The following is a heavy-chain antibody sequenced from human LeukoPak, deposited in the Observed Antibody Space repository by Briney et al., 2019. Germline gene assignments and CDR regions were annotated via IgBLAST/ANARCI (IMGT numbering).Heavy chain of an antibody. Sequence: GGSLRLSCAASGFTVSSNYMSWVRQAPGKGLEWVSVIYSGGSTYYADSVKGRFTISRDNSKNTLYLQMNCLRAEDTAVYYCARVLVPPYYYYYYGMDVWGQGTTVTVSS. CDR3: ARVLVPPYYYYYYGMDV. J-gene: IGHJ6*02. D-gene: IGHD2-2*01. CDR1: GFTVSSNY. V-gene: IGHV3-66*02. CDR2: IYSGGST.